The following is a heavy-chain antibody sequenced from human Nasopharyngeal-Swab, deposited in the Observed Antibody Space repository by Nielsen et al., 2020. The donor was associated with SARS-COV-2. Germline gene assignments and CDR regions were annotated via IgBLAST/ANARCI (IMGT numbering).Heavy chain of an antibody. CDR3: ARDSGQELVAYYFGMDV. Sequence: GESLKIPRAASGFTFRSFGMHLVRQAPGKGLEWVALISYDGSLKHYANSVKGRFTISRDNSKNLLYLQMTSLRVEDTAIYYCARDSGQELVAYYFGMDVWGQGTTVIVSS. V-gene: IGHV3-30*03. CDR2: ISYDGSLK. D-gene: IGHD6-13*01. J-gene: IGHJ6*02. CDR1: GFTFRSFG.